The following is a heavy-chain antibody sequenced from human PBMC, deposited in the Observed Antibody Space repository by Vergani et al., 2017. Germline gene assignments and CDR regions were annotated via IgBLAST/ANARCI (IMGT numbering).Heavy chain of an antibody. V-gene: IGHV5-51*01. CDR3: ARQEGYNTLSFDY. CDR1: GYSFTRYW. J-gene: IGHJ4*02. D-gene: IGHD5-24*01. Sequence: EVQLVQSGAEVKKSGESLKIFCQGSGYSFTRYWIGWVRQMPGKGLEWMGVINPEDSDTRYSPSFQGQLTISADKSIRTAYLQWSSLKASDTAMYYCARQEGYNTLSFDYWGQGAQVTVSS. CDR2: INPEDSDT.